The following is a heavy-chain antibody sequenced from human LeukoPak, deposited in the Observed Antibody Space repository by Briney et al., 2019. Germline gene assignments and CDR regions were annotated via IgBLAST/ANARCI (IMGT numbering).Heavy chain of an antibody. CDR3: ATLFFWSGSY. D-gene: IGHD3-3*01. J-gene: IGHJ4*02. CDR2: IKEDGSEK. CDR1: GFTFSNYW. V-gene: IGHV3-7*01. Sequence: PGGSLRLSCAASGFTFSNYWMSWVRQAPGKGLEWVANIKEDGSEKYYVDSVKGRFTISRDNAKNSLYLQMNSLRAEDTAVYHCATLFFWSGSYWGQGTLVTVSS.